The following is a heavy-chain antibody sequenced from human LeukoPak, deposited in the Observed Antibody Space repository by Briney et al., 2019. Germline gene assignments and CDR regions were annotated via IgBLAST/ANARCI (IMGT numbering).Heavy chain of an antibody. CDR1: GSTFSSYW. D-gene: IGHD2-2*01. V-gene: IGHV3-7*01. CDR2: IKQDGSEK. Sequence: GGSLRLSCAASGSTFSSYWMSWVRQAPGKGLEWVANIKQDGSEKYYVDSVKGRFTISRDNAKNSLYLQMNSLRAEDTAVYYCARGDVLLSDWGQGTLVTVSS. J-gene: IGHJ4*02. CDR3: ARGDVLLSD.